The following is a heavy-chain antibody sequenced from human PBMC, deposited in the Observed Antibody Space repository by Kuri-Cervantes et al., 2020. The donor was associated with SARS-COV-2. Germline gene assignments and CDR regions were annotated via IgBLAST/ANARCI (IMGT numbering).Heavy chain of an antibody. V-gene: IGHV3-30-3*01. CDR3: AREYSYDFWSGTLLTDAFDI. Sequence: GESLRLSCAATGFTFSSYAMHWVRQAPGKGLEWVAVISYDGSNKYYADSVKGRFTISRDNSKNTLYLQMNSLRAEDTAVYYCAREYSYDFWSGTLLTDAFDIWGQGTMVTVSS. D-gene: IGHD3-3*01. CDR2: ISYDGSNK. CDR1: GFTFSSYA. J-gene: IGHJ3*02.